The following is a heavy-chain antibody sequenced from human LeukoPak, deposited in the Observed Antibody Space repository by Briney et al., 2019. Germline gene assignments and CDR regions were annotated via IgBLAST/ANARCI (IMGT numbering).Heavy chain of an antibody. CDR1: GFTFSDYY. J-gene: IGHJ4*02. CDR2: ISSSSIYT. D-gene: IGHD3-3*01. V-gene: IGHV3-11*06. CDR3: ARDHRSYYDFWSGYSPEYYFDY. Sequence: GGSLRLSCAASGFTFSDYYMSWIRQAPGKGLEWVSYISSSSIYTNYADSVKGRFTISRDNAKNSLSLQMNSLRAEDTAVYYCARDHRSYYDFWSGYSPEYYFDYWGQGTLVTVSS.